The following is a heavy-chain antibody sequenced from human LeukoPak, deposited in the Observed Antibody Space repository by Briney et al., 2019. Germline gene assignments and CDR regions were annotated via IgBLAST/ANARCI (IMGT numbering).Heavy chain of an antibody. J-gene: IGHJ4*02. CDR2: ISYDGSNK. CDR3: ARGPYGSGSFLVY. Sequence: GGSLRLSCGASGFTFSNYAMHWVRQAPGKGLEWVAVISYDGSNKNYADSVKGRFTISRDDSKNTLFLQMDSLRPEDTAVYYCARGPYGSGSFLVYWGQGTLVTVSS. V-gene: IGHV3-30-3*01. CDR1: GFTFSNYA. D-gene: IGHD3-10*01.